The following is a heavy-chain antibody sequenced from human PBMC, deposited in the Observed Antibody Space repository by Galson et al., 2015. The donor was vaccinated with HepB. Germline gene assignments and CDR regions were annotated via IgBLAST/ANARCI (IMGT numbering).Heavy chain of an antibody. D-gene: IGHD3-10*01. CDR1: GFTFSSYG. CDR2: IWYDGSNK. Sequence: SLRLSCAASGFTFSSYGTHWVRQAPGKGLEWVAVIWYDGSNKYYADSVKGRFTISRDNSKNTLYLQMNSLRAEDTAVYYCARDERILWFGELGGPDYWGQGTLVTVSS. CDR3: ARDERILWFGELGGPDY. V-gene: IGHV3-33*01. J-gene: IGHJ4*02.